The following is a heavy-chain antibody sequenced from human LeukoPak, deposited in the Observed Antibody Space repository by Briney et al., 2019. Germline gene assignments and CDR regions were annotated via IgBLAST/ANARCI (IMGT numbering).Heavy chain of an antibody. V-gene: IGHV3-30*18. CDR2: ISFDGEKK. J-gene: IGHJ6*02. Sequence: PGRSLRLSCAASGVTFSNYAMHWVRQAPGKGLDWVASISFDGEKKDYPDSVKGRFSISRDNSKGTLFLQMSSLRPDDTAVYYYAKEGPNRALYKCFGVDVWGQGTTVIVSS. CDR3: AKEGPNRALYKCFGVDV. D-gene: IGHD5-24*01. CDR1: GVTFSNYA.